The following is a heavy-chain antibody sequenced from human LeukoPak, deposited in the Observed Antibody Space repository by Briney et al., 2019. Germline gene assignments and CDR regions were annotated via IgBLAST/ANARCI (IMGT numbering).Heavy chain of an antibody. Sequence: ASVKVSCKVSGSTLSDLSIHWVRQAPGKGLEYVGGSDPEDGETFHAQNFQGRVTMIEDTSIDTAYMELSSLRSEDTAVSYCVTDRARLFWYFDLWGRGTLVTVSS. CDR3: VTDRARLFWYFDL. CDR2: SDPEDGET. D-gene: IGHD2-21*02. CDR1: GSTLSDLS. V-gene: IGHV1-24*01. J-gene: IGHJ2*01.